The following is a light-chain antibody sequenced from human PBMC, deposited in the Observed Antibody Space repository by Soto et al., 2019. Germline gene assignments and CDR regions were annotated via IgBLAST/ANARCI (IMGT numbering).Light chain of an antibody. CDR1: QSLQHSNGYNY. CDR3: MQALQSPST. V-gene: IGKV2-28*01. J-gene: IGKJ4*01. CDR2: LGS. Sequence: DIVMTQSPLSLPVTPGEPASISCRSSQSLQHSNGYNYLDWYLQKPGQSPQLLIYLGSNRASGVPDRFSGSGSGTDFTLKISRVEAEDVGVYYCMQALQSPSTFGGGTKVEIK.